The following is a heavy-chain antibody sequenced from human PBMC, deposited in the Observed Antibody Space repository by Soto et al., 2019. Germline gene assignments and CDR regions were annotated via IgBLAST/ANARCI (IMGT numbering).Heavy chain of an antibody. CDR2: IKQDGSEK. J-gene: IGHJ6*02. CDR3: ARDCSYSCIVGATGAFYYYYYGMDG. D-gene: IGHD1-26*01. CDR1: GFTFSSYW. V-gene: IGHV3-7*01. Sequence: GGSLRLSCAASGFTFSSYWMNWVRQAPGKGLEWVANIKQDGSEKYYVDSVKGRFTISRDNAKNSLYLQMNSLRAEDTAVYYCARDCSYSCIVGATGAFYYYYYGMDGWGQGTTVTVSS.